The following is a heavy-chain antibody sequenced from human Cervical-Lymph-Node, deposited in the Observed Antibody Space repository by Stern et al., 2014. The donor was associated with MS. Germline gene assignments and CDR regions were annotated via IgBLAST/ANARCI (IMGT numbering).Heavy chain of an antibody. J-gene: IGHJ5*02. CDR3: ARGGASSKWLDP. CDR2: IFNTART. CDR1: GGSIGNYY. V-gene: IGHV4-59*01. D-gene: IGHD2-2*01. Sequence: VQLQESGPGLVKPSETLSLTCSVSGGSIGNYYWSWIRQPPGKGLAGIGFIFNTARTNYNPSLKGRVTITIDMSKNQFSLRLNSVTAADTAVYYCARGGASSKWLDPWGQGSLVTVSS.